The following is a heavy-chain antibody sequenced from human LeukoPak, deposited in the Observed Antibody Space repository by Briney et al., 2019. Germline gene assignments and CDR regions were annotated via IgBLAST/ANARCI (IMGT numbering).Heavy chain of an antibody. CDR2: IFWDDDK. D-gene: IGHD3-22*01. V-gene: IGHV2-5*02. CDR1: GFSLSTSGVG. J-gene: IGHJ4*02. CDR3: AHKLRNYYDASGSQFDY. Sequence: SGPTLVKPTQTLTLTCTFSGFSLSTSGVGVGWIRQPPGKALEWLALIFWDDDKRYSPSLKSRLTITKDTYKNQVVLTVTNMDPVDTATHYCAHKLRNYYDASGSQFDYWGQGTLVTVSS.